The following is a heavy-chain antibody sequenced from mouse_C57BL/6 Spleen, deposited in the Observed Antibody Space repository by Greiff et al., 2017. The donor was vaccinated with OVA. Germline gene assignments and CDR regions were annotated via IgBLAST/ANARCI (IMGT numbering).Heavy chain of an antibody. CDR1: GYTFTSYW. Sequence: QVQLQQPGAELVMPGASVKLSCKASGYTFTSYWMHWVKQRPGQGLEWIGEIDPSDSYTNYNQKFKGKSTLTVDKSSSTAYMQLSSLTSEDSAVYYCARRGSYVFDYWGQGTTRTGSS. D-gene: IGHD1-1*01. CDR3: ARRGSYVFDY. CDR2: IDPSDSYT. V-gene: IGHV1-69*01. J-gene: IGHJ2*01.